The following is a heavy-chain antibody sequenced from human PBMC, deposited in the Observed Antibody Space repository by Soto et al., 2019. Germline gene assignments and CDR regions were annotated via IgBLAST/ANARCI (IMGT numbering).Heavy chain of an antibody. CDR2: MNPNSGNT. CDR3: ARDLGGWTDY. CDR1: GYTFTSYD. J-gene: IGHJ4*01. D-gene: IGHD2-15*01. V-gene: IGHV1-8*01. Sequence: ASVKVSCKASGYTFTSYDINWVRLATGQGLEWMGWMNPNSGNTAYAQKFQGRVTITRDTSASTAYMELSSLRSEDTAVYYCARDLGGWTDYWGHGTMVTNSS.